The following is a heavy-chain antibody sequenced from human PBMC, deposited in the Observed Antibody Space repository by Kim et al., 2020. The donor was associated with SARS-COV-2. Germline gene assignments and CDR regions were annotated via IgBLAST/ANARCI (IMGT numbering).Heavy chain of an antibody. CDR3: TSDNPTDY. D-gene: IGHD1-20*01. CDR2: VKSRTDGGTT. V-gene: IGHV3-15*01. J-gene: IGHJ4*02. Sequence: GGSLRLSCAASGITFSNAWFSWVRQTPGEGLEWVGRVKSRTDGGTTDYAAPVKGRFTISRYDSKNTLYLQMNSLKTEDTAVYYCTSDNPTDYWGQGTLVTVSS. CDR1: GITFSNAW.